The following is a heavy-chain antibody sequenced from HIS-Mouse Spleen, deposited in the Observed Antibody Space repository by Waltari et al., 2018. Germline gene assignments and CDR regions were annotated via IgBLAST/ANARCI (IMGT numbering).Heavy chain of an antibody. CDR3: ARSYSNYAFDI. D-gene: IGHD4-4*01. Sequence: QVQLVQSGAEVKKPGASVKVSCKASGYTFTGYYMHWVRQAPGQGLGGMGWINPNSGGTNYAQKIQGRVTMTRETSISTAYMGLSRLRSDDTAVYYCARSYSNYAFDIWGQGTMVTVSS. CDR1: GYTFTGYY. J-gene: IGHJ3*02. CDR2: INPNSGGT. V-gene: IGHV1-2*02.